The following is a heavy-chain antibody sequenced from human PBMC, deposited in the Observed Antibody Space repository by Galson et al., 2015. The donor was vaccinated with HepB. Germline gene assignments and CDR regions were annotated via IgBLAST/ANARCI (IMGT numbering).Heavy chain of an antibody. J-gene: IGHJ4*02. Sequence: SLRLSCAASGFTFSSYSMNWVRQAPGKGLEWVSYISSSSSTIYYADSVKGRFTISRDNAKNSLYLQMNSLRAEDTAVYYCAREGGYCSSTSCRYFDYWGQGTLVTVSS. CDR3: AREGGYCSSTSCRYFDY. CDR2: ISSSSSTI. D-gene: IGHD2-2*01. CDR1: GFTFSSYS. V-gene: IGHV3-48*01.